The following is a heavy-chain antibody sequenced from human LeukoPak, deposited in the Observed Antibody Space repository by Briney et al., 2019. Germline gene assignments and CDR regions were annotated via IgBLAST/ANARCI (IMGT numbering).Heavy chain of an antibody. CDR2: ISVGSNYR. CDR3: VRLRRNDDRSGYYYYYDY. D-gene: IGHD3-22*01. Sequence: GGSLTLSCAASGYTFSDFSVNWVRQAPGKGLEWVSSISVGSNYRYYADSVRGRFTISRDDARDSLFLQMNSLRAEGTAVYFCVRLRRNDDRSGYYYYYDYWGQGTLVPGSS. J-gene: IGHJ4*02. CDR1: GYTFSDFS. V-gene: IGHV3-21*01.